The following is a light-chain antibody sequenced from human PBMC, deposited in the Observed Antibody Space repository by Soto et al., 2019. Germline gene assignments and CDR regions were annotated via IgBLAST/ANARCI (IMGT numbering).Light chain of an antibody. CDR3: QQSNNSYLT. CDR1: QSVSSN. CDR2: GAS. J-gene: IGKJ4*01. V-gene: IGKV3-15*01. Sequence: EIVMTQSPATLSVSPGERATLSCRASQSVSSNLAWYQQKPGQAPRLLIYGASTRATDIPARFSGSGSGTEFTLTISSLQSEDFAVYYCQQSNNSYLTFGGET.